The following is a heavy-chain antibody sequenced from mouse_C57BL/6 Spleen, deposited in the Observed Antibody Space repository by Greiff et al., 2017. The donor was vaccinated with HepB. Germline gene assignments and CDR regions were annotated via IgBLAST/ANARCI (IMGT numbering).Heavy chain of an antibody. J-gene: IGHJ1*03. V-gene: IGHV1-9*01. Sequence: VQLQQSGAELMKPGASVKLSCKATGYTFTGYWIEWVKQRPGHGLEWIGEILPGSGSTNYNEKFKGKATFTADTSSNTAYMQLSSLTTEDSAIYYGARTRYYGSSWGWYFDVWGTGTTVTVSS. CDR2: ILPGSGST. D-gene: IGHD1-1*01. CDR3: ARTRYYGSSWGWYFDV. CDR1: GYTFTGYW.